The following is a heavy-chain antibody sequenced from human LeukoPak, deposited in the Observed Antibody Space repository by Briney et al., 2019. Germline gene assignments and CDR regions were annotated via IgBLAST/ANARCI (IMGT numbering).Heavy chain of an antibody. CDR2: INPNSGVT. D-gene: IGHD2-8*01. V-gene: IGHV1-2*02. CDR3: ARDRDGYCTNGVCYFDY. J-gene: IGHJ4*02. Sequence: ASVRVSCKASGYTFTGYYMHWVRQAPGQGLEWMGWINPNSGVTNYAQRFQGRVTMTRDTSISTAYMDLSRLRYDDTAVYYCARDRDGYCTNGVCYFDYRGQGTLVTVSS. CDR1: GYTFTGYY.